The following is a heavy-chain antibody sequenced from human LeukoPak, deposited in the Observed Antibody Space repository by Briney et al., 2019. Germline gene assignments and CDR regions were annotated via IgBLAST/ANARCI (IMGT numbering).Heavy chain of an antibody. CDR3: AGSSSHNGT. CDR2: ISYDGSNK. J-gene: IGHJ5*02. Sequence: GGSLRLSCAASGFTFSSYGMHWVRQAPGKGLEWVAVISYDGSNKYYADSVKGRFTISRDNSKNTLYLQMNSLRAEDTAVYYCAGSSSHNGTWGQGTLVTVSS. V-gene: IGHV3-30*03. D-gene: IGHD6-6*01. CDR1: GFTFSSYG.